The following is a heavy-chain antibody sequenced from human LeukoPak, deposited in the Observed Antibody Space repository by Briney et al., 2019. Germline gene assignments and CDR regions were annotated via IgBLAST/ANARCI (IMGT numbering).Heavy chain of an antibody. CDR3: ARVDQQKYYFDY. J-gene: IGHJ4*02. D-gene: IGHD6-13*01. CDR1: GYTFTSYD. Sequence: ASVKVSCKASGYTFTSYDIDWVRQAPGQGLEWMGWINPNSGGTNYAQKFRGRVTMTRDTSISTAYMELSRLRSDDTAVYYCARVDQQKYYFDYWGQGTLVTVSS. V-gene: IGHV1-2*02. CDR2: INPNSGGT.